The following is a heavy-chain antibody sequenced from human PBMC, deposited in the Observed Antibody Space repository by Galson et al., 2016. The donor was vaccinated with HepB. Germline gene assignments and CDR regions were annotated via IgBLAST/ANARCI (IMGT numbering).Heavy chain of an antibody. CDR2: IYNTGST. D-gene: IGHD3-22*01. V-gene: IGHV4-4*02. Sequence: SETLSLTCAVSGGSINSDVWWSWVRQAPGKGLEWIGEIYNTGSTNYNPSLKTRFIMSLDKSKNQFSLRLTSVTAAGTAVYYCARSIKGPDYDSSGYGGRYFDYWGQGDLVTVSS. J-gene: IGHJ4*02. CDR3: ARSIKGPDYDSSGYGGRYFDY. CDR1: GGSINSDVW.